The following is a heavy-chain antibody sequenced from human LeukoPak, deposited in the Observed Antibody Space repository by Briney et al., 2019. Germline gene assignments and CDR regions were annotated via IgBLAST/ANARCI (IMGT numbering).Heavy chain of an antibody. V-gene: IGHV3-23*01. CDR2: IIGSGAGT. D-gene: IGHD1-26*01. CDR1: GFSFSNYA. Sequence: GGSLRLSCSASGFSFSNYAMSWVHRTPGKGLESFSGIIGSGAGTYYALSVKGRFTISRDNSKNTLYLQMNSLRVEDTAVYYCAKTGSSRYWYFDLWGRGTLVTVSS. CDR3: AKTGSSRYWYFDL. J-gene: IGHJ2*01.